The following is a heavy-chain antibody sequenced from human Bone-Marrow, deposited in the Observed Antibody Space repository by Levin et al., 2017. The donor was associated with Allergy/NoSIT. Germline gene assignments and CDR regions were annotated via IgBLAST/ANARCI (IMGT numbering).Heavy chain of an antibody. Sequence: PGGSLRLSCAASGFTFGDYAMHWVRQPPGKGLEWVSGISWNGLNVNYADSVKGRFTISRDNAKNSLYLQMSSLSAEDTAFYYCTKADGSGNHYGAADYWGQGTLVTVSS. V-gene: IGHV3-9*01. D-gene: IGHD3-10*01. CDR1: GFTFGDYA. CDR3: TKADGSGNHYGAADY. CDR2: ISWNGLNV. J-gene: IGHJ4*02.